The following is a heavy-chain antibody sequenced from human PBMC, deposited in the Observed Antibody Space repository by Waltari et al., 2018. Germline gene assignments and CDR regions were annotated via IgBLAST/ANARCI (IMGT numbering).Heavy chain of an antibody. J-gene: IGHJ4*02. V-gene: IGHV1-3*01. CDR1: GYTFTSYA. CDR2: INAGNGNT. D-gene: IGHD3-3*01. CDR3: ARALSYDFWSGYQAALGDY. Sequence: QVQLVQSGAEVKKPGASVKVSCKASGYTFTSYAMHWVRQAPGQRLEWMGWINAGNGNTKYSQKFQGRVTITRDTSASTVYMELSSLRSEDTAVYYCARALSYDFWSGYQAALGDYWGQGTLVTVSS.